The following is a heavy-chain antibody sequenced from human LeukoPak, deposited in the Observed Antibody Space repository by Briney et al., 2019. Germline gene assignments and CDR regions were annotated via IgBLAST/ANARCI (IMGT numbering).Heavy chain of an antibody. D-gene: IGHD2-2*01. J-gene: IGHJ4*02. CDR3: ARDGRQLLFDY. V-gene: IGHV1-2*02. CDR2: INPNSGNT. Sequence: GASVKVSCKASGYTFIGYYMHWVRQAPGQGLEWMGWINPNSGNTDYAQKFQGRVTMTRDTSISTAYMELSSLRSDDSAVCYCARDGRQLLFDYWGQGTLVTVSS. CDR1: GYTFIGYY.